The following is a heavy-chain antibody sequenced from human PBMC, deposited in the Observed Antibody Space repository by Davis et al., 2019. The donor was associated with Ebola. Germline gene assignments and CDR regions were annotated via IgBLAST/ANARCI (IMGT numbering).Heavy chain of an antibody. Sequence: MPSETLSLTCAVYGGSFSGYYWSWIRQPPGKGLEWIGEINHSGSTNYNPSLKSRVTISVNTSKNQFSLKLSSVTAADTAVYYCARHQGALYSSGWYVLGYWGQGTLVTVSS. D-gene: IGHD6-19*01. CDR1: GGSFSGYY. J-gene: IGHJ4*02. CDR3: ARHQGALYSSGWYVLGY. V-gene: IGHV4-34*01. CDR2: INHSGST.